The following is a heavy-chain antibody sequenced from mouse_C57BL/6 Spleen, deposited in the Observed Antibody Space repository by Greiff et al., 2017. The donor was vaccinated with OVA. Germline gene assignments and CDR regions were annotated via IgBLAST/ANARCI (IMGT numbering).Heavy chain of an antibody. J-gene: IGHJ4*01. Sequence: EVQLVESGGGLVKPGGSLKLSCAASGFTFSSYTMSWVRQTPGKRLEWVATISGGGGNTYYPDSVKGRFTISRDNAKNTLYLQMSSLRSEDTALYYCARGAMVAYAMDYWGQGTSVTVSS. CDR1: GFTFSSYT. D-gene: IGHD2-1*01. V-gene: IGHV5-9*01. CDR2: ISGGGGNT. CDR3: ARGAMVAYAMDY.